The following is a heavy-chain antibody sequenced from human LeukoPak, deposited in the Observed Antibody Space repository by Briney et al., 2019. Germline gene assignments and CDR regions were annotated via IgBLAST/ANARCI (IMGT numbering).Heavy chain of an antibody. V-gene: IGHV4-39*07. J-gene: IGHJ3*02. CDR3: ARDTTYYYGSGSYGAFDI. D-gene: IGHD3-10*01. CDR2: INHSGST. Sequence: SETLSLTCTVSGGSISSSSYYWSWIRQPPGKGLEWIGEINHSGSTNYNPSLKSRVTISVDTSKNQFSLKLSSVTAADTAVYYCARDTTYYYGSGSYGAFDIWGQGTMVTVSS. CDR1: GGSISSSSYY.